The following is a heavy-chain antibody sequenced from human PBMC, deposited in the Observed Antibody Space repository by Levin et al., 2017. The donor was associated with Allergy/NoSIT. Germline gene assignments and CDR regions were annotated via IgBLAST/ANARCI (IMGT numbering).Heavy chain of an antibody. CDR2: ISGSGGST. J-gene: IGHJ6*02. Sequence: GGSLRLSCAASGFTFSSYAMSWVRQAPGKGLEWVSAISGSGGSTYYADSVKGRFTISRDNSKNTLYLQMNSLRAEDTAVYYCAKVSRIAAAGAGRASDYGMDVWGQGTTVTVSS. CDR3: AKVSRIAAAGAGRASDYGMDV. CDR1: GFTFSSYA. V-gene: IGHV3-23*01. D-gene: IGHD6-13*01.